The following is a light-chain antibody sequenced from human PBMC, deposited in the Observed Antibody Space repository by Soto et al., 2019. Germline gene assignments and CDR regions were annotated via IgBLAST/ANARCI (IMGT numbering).Light chain of an antibody. J-gene: IGKJ2*01. CDR2: GAS. CDR1: QSVSSSY. V-gene: IGKV3-20*01. CDR3: QQYGSSPPFT. Sequence: EIVLTQSPGTLSLSPGERATLSCRASQSVSSSYLAWYQQKPGQAPRLLIYGASTRATGIPDRFSGRGSGTDFTLAISRLEPEDFAVYYCQQYGSSPPFTFGKGTKLEIK.